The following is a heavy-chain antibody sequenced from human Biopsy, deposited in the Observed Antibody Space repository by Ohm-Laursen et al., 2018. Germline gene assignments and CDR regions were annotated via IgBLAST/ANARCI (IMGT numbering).Heavy chain of an antibody. CDR2: IRGKAKSYAT. CDR3: TLEGAGFDN. J-gene: IGHJ4*02. V-gene: IGHV3-73*01. D-gene: IGHD3-10*01. CDR1: GFTFSASA. Sequence: SLRLSCAASGFTFSASAVHWARQASGKGLEWVGRIRGKAKSYATAYAASVTGRFTISRDDSKNTTYLQMNSLKTEDTAVYYCTLEGAGFDNWGQGTLVTVSS.